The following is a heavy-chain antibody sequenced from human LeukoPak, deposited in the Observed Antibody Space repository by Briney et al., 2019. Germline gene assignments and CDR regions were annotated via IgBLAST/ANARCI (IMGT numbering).Heavy chain of an antibody. CDR3: ARAGAAAGTHFDY. D-gene: IGHD6-13*01. Sequence: GGSLRLSCAASGFTFSSYGMSWVRQAPGKGLEWVAVISDDGSNKYYADSVKGRFTISRDNSKNTLYLQMNTLRTEDTAVYYCARAGAAAGTHFDYWGQGTLVTVSS. CDR1: GFTFSSYG. J-gene: IGHJ4*02. CDR2: ISDDGSNK. V-gene: IGHV3-30*03.